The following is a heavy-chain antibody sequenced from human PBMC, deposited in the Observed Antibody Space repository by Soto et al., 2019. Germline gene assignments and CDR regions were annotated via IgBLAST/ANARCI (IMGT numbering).Heavy chain of an antibody. CDR2: ISYDGSNK. V-gene: IGHV3-30*18. Sequence: PGGSLRLSCTASGFTFSSYAIYWVRQAPGKGLEWVAVISYDGSNKFYADSVRGRFSISRDNSNHTVFLEMDSLRPEDTAIYYCAKDFLLWGSFPDPGDSDYWGQGTRVTVSS. CDR1: GFTFSSYA. D-gene: IGHD3-16*01. J-gene: IGHJ4*02. CDR3: AKDFLLWGSFPDPGDSDY.